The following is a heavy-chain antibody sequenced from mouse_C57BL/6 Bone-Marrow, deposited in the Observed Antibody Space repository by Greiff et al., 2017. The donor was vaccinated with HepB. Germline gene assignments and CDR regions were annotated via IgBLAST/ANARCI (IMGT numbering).Heavy chain of an antibody. V-gene: IGHV5-6*01. CDR2: INTGGTYT. CDR1: GFTFSTSG. J-gene: IGHJ2*01. CDR3: SRDRFDYYFDY. D-gene: IGHD2-14*01. Sequence: EVQLVESGGDLVRPGGSLKLSCAASGFTFSTSGMSWVRQTPDKRLEWVATINTGGTYTYYADSVRGRFTISKDSAKNTLFLLMSSLRSEDSGIYYCSRDRFDYYFDYWGRGTTLTVSS.